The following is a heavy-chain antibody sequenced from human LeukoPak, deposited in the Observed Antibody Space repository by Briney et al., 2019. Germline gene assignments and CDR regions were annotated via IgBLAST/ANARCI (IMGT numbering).Heavy chain of an antibody. J-gene: IGHJ4*02. V-gene: IGHV3-23*01. CDR3: AKGTGKRLVPAAN. D-gene: IGHD2-2*01. CDR1: GFTFSSYA. Sequence: GGCLRLSCAASGFTFSSYAMSWVRRAPGKGLEWVSAISGSGGSTYYADSVKGRFTISRDNSKNTLYLQMNSLRAEDTAVYYCAKGTGKRLVPAANWGQGTLVTVSS. CDR2: ISGSGGST.